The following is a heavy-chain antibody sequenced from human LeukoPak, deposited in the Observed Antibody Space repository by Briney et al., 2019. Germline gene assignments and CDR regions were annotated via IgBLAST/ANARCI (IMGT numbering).Heavy chain of an antibody. D-gene: IGHD2-15*01. CDR1: GASISSHY. Sequence: PETLSLTCTVSGASISSHYWSWIRQSPGKGLEWIGYISYSGITNYNPSLKSRVTISVDTSKNHFSLRLSSVTAADTAVYYCASRAHCSGGSCYGNWFDPWGQGTLVTVSS. CDR2: ISYSGIT. CDR3: ASRAHCSGGSCYGNWFDP. J-gene: IGHJ5*02. V-gene: IGHV4-59*11.